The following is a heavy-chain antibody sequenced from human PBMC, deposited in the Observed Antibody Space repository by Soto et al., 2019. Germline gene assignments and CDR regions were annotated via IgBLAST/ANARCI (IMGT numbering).Heavy chain of an antibody. CDR1: GGTFSSYA. V-gene: IGHV1-69*12. CDR2: IIPIFGTA. Sequence: QVQLVQSGAEVKKPGSSVKVSCKASGGTFSSYAISWVRQAPGQGLEWMGGIIPIFGTADYAQKFQGRVTITADDFTSTAYMELSSQRSEDTAVYYCARHLGGNHYYYGMYVWGQGTTVTVSS. CDR3: ARHLGGNHYYYGMYV. J-gene: IGHJ6*02. D-gene: IGHD3-16*01.